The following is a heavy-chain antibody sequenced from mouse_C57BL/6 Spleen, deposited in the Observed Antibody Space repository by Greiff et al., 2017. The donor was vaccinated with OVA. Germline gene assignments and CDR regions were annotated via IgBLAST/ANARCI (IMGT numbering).Heavy chain of an antibody. Sequence: QVHVKQPGAELVKPGASVKMSCKASGYTFTSYWITWVKQRPGQGLEWIGDIYPGSGSTNYNEKFKSKATLTVDTSSSTAYMQLSSLTSEDSAVYYCARAAQATWAMDYWGQGTSVTVSS. D-gene: IGHD3-2*02. J-gene: IGHJ4*01. V-gene: IGHV1-55*01. CDR1: GYTFTSYW. CDR3: ARAAQATWAMDY. CDR2: IYPGSGST.